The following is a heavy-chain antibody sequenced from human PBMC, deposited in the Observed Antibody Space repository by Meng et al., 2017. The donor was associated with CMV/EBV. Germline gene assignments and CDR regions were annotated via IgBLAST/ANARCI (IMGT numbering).Heavy chain of an antibody. J-gene: IGHJ4*02. CDR3: AKVPTMTGYFDY. D-gene: IGHD3-22*01. CDR1: GFTFSGDA. V-gene: IGHV3-23*03. Sequence: GGSLRLSCAASGFTFSGDAMSWVRQAPGKGLEWVSVIYSGGSSTYYADSVKGRFTISRDNSKNPLYLQMNSLRAEDTAVYYCAKVPTMTGYFDYWGQGTLVTVSS. CDR2: IYSGGSST.